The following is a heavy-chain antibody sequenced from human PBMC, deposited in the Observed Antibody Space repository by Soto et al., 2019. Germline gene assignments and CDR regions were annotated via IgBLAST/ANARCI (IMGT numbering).Heavy chain of an antibody. CDR3: ANAIGWEHLYYYYGMDV. CDR1: GYSFSEYW. V-gene: IGHV5-51*01. J-gene: IGHJ6*02. D-gene: IGHD1-26*01. Sequence: GESLKISCKGSGYSFSEYWIGWVRQVPGKGLEWMGVIYPGDSDTRYSPSFQGHVTISADKSISTAYLQWSTLKASDTAVYYCANAIGWEHLYYYYGMDVWGQGTTVNVSS. CDR2: IYPGDSDT.